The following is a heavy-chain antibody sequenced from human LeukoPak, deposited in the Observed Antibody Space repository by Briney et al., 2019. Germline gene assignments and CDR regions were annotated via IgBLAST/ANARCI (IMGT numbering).Heavy chain of an antibody. J-gene: IGHJ4*02. CDR3: ARDGVYSSGWEFDY. CDR2: IYSGGST. D-gene: IGHD6-19*01. CDR1: GLTVSSNY. V-gene: IGHV3-66*01. Sequence: GGSLRLSCAASGLTVSSNYMNWVRQAPGKGLEWVSVIYSGGSTYYADSVKGRFIISRDNSKNTLYLQMNSLRAEDTAVYYCARDGVYSSGWEFDYWGQGTLVTVSS.